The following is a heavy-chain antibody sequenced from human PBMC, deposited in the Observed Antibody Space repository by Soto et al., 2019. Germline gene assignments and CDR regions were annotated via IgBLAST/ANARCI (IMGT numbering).Heavy chain of an antibody. D-gene: IGHD5-12*01. CDR1: GGSVNSGDYY. V-gene: IGHV4-30-4*01. CDR3: DRKYGGYEYYFDY. Sequence: QVQLQESGPGLLKPSQTLSLSCTVSGGSVNSGDYYWSWIRQPPGKGLEWIGYIYYGGITSSNPSLKSRLTISIDTSKNQFSLKLDSVTAADTAVYYCDRKYGGYEYYFDYWGQGTLVTVSS. J-gene: IGHJ4*02. CDR2: IYYGGIT.